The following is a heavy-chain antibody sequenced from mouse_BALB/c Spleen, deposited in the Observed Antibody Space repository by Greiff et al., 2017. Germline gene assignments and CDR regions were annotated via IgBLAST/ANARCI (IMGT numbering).Heavy chain of an antibody. CDR2: ICSGSSTI. CDR1: GFTFSSFG. J-gene: IGHJ4*01. CDR3: ARSLYYGYDAYAMDY. V-gene: IGHV5-17*02. D-gene: IGHD2-2*01. Sequence: EVHLAESGGGLVQPGGSRKLSCAASGFTFSSFGMHWVRQAPEKGLEWVAYICSGSSTIYYADTVKGRFPISRDNPKNTLFLQMTSLRSEDTAMYDFARSLYYGYDAYAMDYWGQGTSVTVSS.